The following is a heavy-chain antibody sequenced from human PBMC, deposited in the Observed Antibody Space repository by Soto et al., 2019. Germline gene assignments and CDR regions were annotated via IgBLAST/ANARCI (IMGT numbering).Heavy chain of an antibody. CDR2: IIPIFNST. V-gene: IGHV1-69*06. J-gene: IGHJ4*02. Sequence: QVQLVQSGAEVKTPGSSLKVSCKVSGSRFSNYVISWVRQAPGHGLEWLGRIIPIFNSTKYAQSFQGRVTITAVKSTSTAYLELSSLRSDDTAVYYCAREGRGKKAGYNGLVSLGYWGQGTLVTVSS. D-gene: IGHD2-2*02. CDR3: AREGRGKKAGYNGLVSLGY. CDR1: GSRFSNYV.